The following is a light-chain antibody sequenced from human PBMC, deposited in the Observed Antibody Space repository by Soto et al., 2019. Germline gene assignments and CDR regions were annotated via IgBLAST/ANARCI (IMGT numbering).Light chain of an antibody. CDR1: QSVSNTY. CDR2: GAS. J-gene: IGKJ1*01. V-gene: IGKV3-20*01. CDR3: QQYNTAPWT. Sequence: EIVLTQSPGTLSLSPGERATLSCRASQSVSNTYLAWYQQKPGQAPRLLIYGASNRVPGIPDRFSGSGSGTDFTLTISRLEPEDFAVYYCQQYNTAPWTFGRGTTVEI.